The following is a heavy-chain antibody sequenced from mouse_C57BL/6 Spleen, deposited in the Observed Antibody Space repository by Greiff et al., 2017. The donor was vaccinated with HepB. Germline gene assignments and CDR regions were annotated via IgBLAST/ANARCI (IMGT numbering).Heavy chain of an antibody. CDR1: GYTFTSYW. J-gene: IGHJ4*01. CDR2: IDPSDSYT. CDR3: ARSCEMDY. V-gene: IGHV1-50*01. Sequence: VQLQQPGAELVKPGASVKLSCKASGYTFTSYWMQWVKQRPGQGLEWIGEIDPSDSYTNYNQKFKGKATLTVDTSSSTAYMQLSSLTSEDSAVYYCARSCEMDYWGQGTSVTVSS.